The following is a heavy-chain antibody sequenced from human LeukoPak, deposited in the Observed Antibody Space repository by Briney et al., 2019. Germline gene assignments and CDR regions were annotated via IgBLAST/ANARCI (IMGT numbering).Heavy chain of an antibody. J-gene: IGHJ4*02. Sequence: ASVKVSCKTSGYTFSDYTINWVRQAPGQGLEWMGWINTNTGNPTYARDFRGRFVLSVDTSVNTAYLEISGLKTEDTAVYYCARSSRGVIGLLDYWGLGALVAVSS. V-gene: IGHV7-4-1*01. D-gene: IGHD3-10*01. CDR3: ARSSRGVIGLLDY. CDR1: GYTFSDYT. CDR2: INTNTGNP.